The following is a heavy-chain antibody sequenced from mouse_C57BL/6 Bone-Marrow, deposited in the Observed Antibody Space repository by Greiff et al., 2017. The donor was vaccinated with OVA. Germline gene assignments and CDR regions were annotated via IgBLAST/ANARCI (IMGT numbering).Heavy chain of an antibody. CDR1: GYTFTDYE. J-gene: IGHJ1*03. CDR2: IDPETGGT. Sequence: VHLVESGAELVRPGASVTLSCKASGYTFTDYEMHWVKQTPVHGLEWIGAIDPETGGTAYNQKFKGKAILTADKSSSTAYMELRSLTSEDSAVYYCTIYYDYDVGWYFDVWGTGTTVTVSS. V-gene: IGHV1-15*01. CDR3: TIYYDYDVGWYFDV. D-gene: IGHD2-4*01.